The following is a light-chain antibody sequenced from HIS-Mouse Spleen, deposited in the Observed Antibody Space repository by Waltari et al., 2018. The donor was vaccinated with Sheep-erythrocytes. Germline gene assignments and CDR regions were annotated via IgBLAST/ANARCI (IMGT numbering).Light chain of an antibody. V-gene: IGLV3-16*01. Sequence: SYELTQPPSVSVSLGQMARITCSGEALPKKYAYWYHQKPGQFPVLGIYKDSERPSGITGRFSGSSSGTIVTLTISGVQAEDEADYYCLSADSSGTYGVFGGGTKLTVL. CDR1: ALPKKY. J-gene: IGLJ3*02. CDR2: KDS. CDR3: LSADSSGTYGV.